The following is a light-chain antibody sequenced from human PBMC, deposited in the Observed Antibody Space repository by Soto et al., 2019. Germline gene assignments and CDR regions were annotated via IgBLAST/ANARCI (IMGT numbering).Light chain of an antibody. CDR3: NSYTTSSTLV. J-gene: IGLJ1*01. V-gene: IGLV2-14*03. CDR1: SSDVGTYKY. Sequence: QLVLTQPDSVSGSPGQSITISCTGTSSDVGTYKYVSWYQQHPGKAPKLMIYDVSNRPSGVSNRFSGSKSGNTASLTISGLQAEEEADYYCNSYTTSSTLVFGTGTKLTVL. CDR2: DVS.